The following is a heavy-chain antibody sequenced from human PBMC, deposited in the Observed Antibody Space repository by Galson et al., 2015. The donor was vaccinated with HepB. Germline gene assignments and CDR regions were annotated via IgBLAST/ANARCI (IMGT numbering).Heavy chain of an antibody. Sequence: SVKVSCKGSGYTFTSNGISWVRQAPGQGLEWMGWISPHNGNTNYAQKFLGRVTMTTDASTSTADMELRSLRSDDTAVYYCASGLVGSCYTGGYYYMDVWGKGTTVTVSS. CDR3: ASGLVGSCYTGGYYYMDV. V-gene: IGHV1-18*04. J-gene: IGHJ6*03. CDR1: GYTFTSNG. CDR2: ISPHNGNT. D-gene: IGHD3-10*01.